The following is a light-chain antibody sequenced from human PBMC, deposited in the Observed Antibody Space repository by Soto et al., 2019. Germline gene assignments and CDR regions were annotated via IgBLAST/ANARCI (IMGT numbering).Light chain of an antibody. V-gene: IGKV1-12*01. CDR1: QGIRSW. CDR2: AAS. CDR3: QQAASFPIT. J-gene: IGKJ5*01. Sequence: DVQMTQSPSVVSASVGDRVTITCRASQGIRSWLAWYQQKPGKAPRLLIYAASTLYSGVPSRFSGSGSGTDFTLTISSLQPEDFATYYCQQAASFPITFGQGTRLEIK.